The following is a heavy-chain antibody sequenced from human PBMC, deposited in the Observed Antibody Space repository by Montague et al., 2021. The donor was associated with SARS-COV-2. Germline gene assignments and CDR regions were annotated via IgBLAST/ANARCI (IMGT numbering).Heavy chain of an antibody. CDR1: GGSISSGDYY. J-gene: IGHJ6*02. CDR2: IYYSGST. D-gene: IGHD1-20*01. CDR3: ARPVTGTTVHYYYYGMDV. V-gene: IGHV4-39*01. Sequence: SETLSLTCTVSGGSISSGDYYWGWIRQPPGKGLEWIGSIYYSGSTYYNPSLKSRVTISVDTSKNQFSLKLSSVTAADTAVYYCARPVTGTTVHYYYYGMDVWGQGTTVTVSS.